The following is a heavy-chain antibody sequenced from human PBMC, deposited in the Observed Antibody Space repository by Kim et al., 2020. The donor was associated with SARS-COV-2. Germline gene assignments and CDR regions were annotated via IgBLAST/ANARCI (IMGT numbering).Heavy chain of an antibody. CDR3: TTDFTYCSGGSCYFLDY. CDR2: IKSKTDGGTT. CDR1: GFTFSNAW. Sequence: GGSLRLSCAASGFTFSNAWMSWVRQAPGKGLEWVGRIKSKTDGGTTDYAAPVKGRFTISRDDSKNTLYLQMNSLKTEDTAVYYFTTDFTYCSGGSCYFLDYWGQGTLVTVSS. V-gene: IGHV3-15*01. J-gene: IGHJ4*02. D-gene: IGHD2-15*01.